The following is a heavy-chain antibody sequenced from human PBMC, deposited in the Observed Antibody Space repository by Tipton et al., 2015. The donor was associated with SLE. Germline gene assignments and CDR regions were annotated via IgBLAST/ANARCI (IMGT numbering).Heavy chain of an antibody. CDR1: GYSISSGYY. D-gene: IGHD3-22*01. Sequence: TLSLTCAVSGYSISSGYYWGWIRQPPGKGLEWIGSIYHSGSTYYNPSLKSRVTISVDTSKNQFSLKLSSVTAADTAVYYCARGDSSGYYNWFDPWGQGTLVTVSS. J-gene: IGHJ5*02. CDR2: IYHSGST. V-gene: IGHV4-38-2*01. CDR3: ARGDSSGYYNWFDP.